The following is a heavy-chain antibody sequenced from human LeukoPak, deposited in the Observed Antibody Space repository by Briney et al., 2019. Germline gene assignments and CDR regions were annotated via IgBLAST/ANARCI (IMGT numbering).Heavy chain of an antibody. Sequence: PGGSLRLSCAASGFTFSNAWMSWVRQAPGKGLEWVGRIKSKTDGGTTDYAAPVKGRFTISRDDSKNTLYLQMNSLKTEDTAVYYCTTHPNYDILTGYYRDLDYWGQGTLVTVSS. CDR1: GFTFSNAW. CDR2: IKSKTDGGTT. D-gene: IGHD3-9*01. V-gene: IGHV3-15*01. CDR3: TTHPNYDILTGYYRDLDY. J-gene: IGHJ4*02.